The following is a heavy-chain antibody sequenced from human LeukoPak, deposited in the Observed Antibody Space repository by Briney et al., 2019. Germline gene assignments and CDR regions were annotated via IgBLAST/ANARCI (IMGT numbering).Heavy chain of an antibody. CDR2: FDPEDGET. CDR3: ATMRYYYDSSGLIYRDAFDI. CDR1: GHTLTELS. J-gene: IGHJ3*02. Sequence: ASVKVSFKVSGHTLTELSMHWVRQAPGKGLGWMGGFDPEDGETIYAQKFQGRVTMTEDTSTDTAYMELSGLRSEDTAVYYCATMRYYYDSSGLIYRDAFDIWGQGTMVTVSS. V-gene: IGHV1-24*01. D-gene: IGHD3-22*01.